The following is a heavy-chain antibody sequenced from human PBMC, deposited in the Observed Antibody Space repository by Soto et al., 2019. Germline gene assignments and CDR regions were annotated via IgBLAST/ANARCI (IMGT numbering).Heavy chain of an antibody. D-gene: IGHD6-13*01. Sequence: QVQLVQSGAEVKKSGASVKVSCKASGYTFTSYDINWVRQATGQGLEWMGWMNPNSGNTGYAQKFQGRVTVTRNTSISTAYMELSSLRYEATAVYYCARERSAASTGWFDPWGQGNLVTVSS. CDR1: GYTFTSYD. J-gene: IGHJ5*02. V-gene: IGHV1-8*01. CDR2: MNPNSGNT. CDR3: ARERSAASTGWFDP.